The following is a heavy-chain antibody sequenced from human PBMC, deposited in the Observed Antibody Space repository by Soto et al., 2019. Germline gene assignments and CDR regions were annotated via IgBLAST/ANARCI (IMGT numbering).Heavy chain of an antibody. V-gene: IGHV3-30*04. J-gene: IGHJ4*02. CDR1: GFTFSSYA. Sequence: PGGSLRLSCAASGFTFSSYAMHWVRQAPGKGLEWVAVISYDGSNKYYADSVKGRFTISRDNSKNTLYLQMNSLRAEDTAVYYCAKILSGATPAAFDYWGQGTLVTVSS. CDR2: ISYDGSNK. D-gene: IGHD1-26*01. CDR3: AKILSGATPAAFDY.